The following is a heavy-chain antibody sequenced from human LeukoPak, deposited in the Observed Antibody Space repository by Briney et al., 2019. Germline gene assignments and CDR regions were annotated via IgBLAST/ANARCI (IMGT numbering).Heavy chain of an antibody. CDR2: ISADSKNR. CDR3: AKAPVTSCRGAYCYPFDS. V-gene: IGHV3-30*18. Sequence: PGGSLRLSCAASGFTFSSYGIHWVRQTPGKGLEWVAVISADSKNRYYADSVKGRFTVSRDNSKNTLYLQLNSLRAEDTAVYFCAKAPVTSCRGAYCYPFDSWGQGTLVTVSS. D-gene: IGHD2-21*01. J-gene: IGHJ4*02. CDR1: GFTFSSYG.